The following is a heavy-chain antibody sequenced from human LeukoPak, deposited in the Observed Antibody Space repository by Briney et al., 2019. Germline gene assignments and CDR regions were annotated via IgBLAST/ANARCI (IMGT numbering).Heavy chain of an antibody. CDR3: ARRSSRVRGVVSPFDY. CDR1: GGSISSSSYY. J-gene: IGHJ4*02. V-gene: IGHV4-39*01. Sequence: PSETLSLTCTVSGGSISSSSYYWGWIRQPPGKGLEWIGSIYYSGSTYYNPSLKSRVTISVDMSKNQFSLKLSSVTAADTAVYYCARRSSRVRGVVSPFDYWGQGTLVTVSS. CDR2: IYYSGST. D-gene: IGHD3-10*01.